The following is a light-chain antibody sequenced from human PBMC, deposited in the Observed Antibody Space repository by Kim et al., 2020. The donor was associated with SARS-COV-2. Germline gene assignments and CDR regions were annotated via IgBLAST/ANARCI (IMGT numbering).Light chain of an antibody. V-gene: IGKV3-20*01. Sequence: EIVLTQSPGTLSLSPGERATLSCRASQSVSSSYLAWYQQKPGQAPRLLIYGASSRATGIPARFSGSGSGTDFTLTISILEPEDCAVYYCQQYGSSTYTFGQGTKLEI. J-gene: IGKJ2*01. CDR1: QSVSSSY. CDR3: QQYGSSTYT. CDR2: GAS.